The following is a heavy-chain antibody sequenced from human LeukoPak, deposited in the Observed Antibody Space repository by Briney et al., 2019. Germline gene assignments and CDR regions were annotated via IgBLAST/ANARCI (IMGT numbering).Heavy chain of an antibody. Sequence: SETLSLTCAVSGYSISSGYYWGWIRQPPGKGLEWIGSIYHSGSTYYNPSLKSRVTILVDTSKNQFSLKLSSVTAADTAVYYCARGAGYSSRWGQGTLVTVSS. V-gene: IGHV4-38-2*01. J-gene: IGHJ4*02. CDR2: IYHSGST. CDR3: ARGAGYSSR. D-gene: IGHD6-19*01. CDR1: GYSISSGYY.